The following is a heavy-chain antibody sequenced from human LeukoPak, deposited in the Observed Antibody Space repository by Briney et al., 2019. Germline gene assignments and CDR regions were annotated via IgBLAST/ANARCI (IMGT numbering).Heavy chain of an antibody. CDR1: GGSFSGYY. V-gene: IGHV4-34*01. CDR3: ARVRRPSGSVYYYGSGSYQSYFDY. CDR2: INHSGST. J-gene: IGHJ4*02. Sequence: SETLSLTCAVYGGSFSGYYWSWIRQPPGKGLEWIGEINHSGSTNYNPSLKSRVTISVDTSQSQFSLKLSSVTAADTAVYYCARVRRPSGSVYYYGSGSYQSYFDYWGQGTLVTVSS. D-gene: IGHD3-10*01.